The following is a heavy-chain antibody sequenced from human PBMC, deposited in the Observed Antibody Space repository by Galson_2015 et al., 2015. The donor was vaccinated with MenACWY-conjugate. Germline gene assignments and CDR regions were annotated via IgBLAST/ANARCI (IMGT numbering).Heavy chain of an antibody. CDR2: IKQGGSEK. J-gene: IGHJ3*01. V-gene: IGHV3-7*03. D-gene: IGHD4-17*01. CDR1: GLPLSGYW. Sequence: SLRLSCAASGLPLSGYWMAWVRQAPGKGLEWVANIKQGGSEKYYVDSVKGRFTISRDNAKNSLYLEMNSLRAEDTAVYYCARDHPSTYGIAWDLFELWGQGTMVTVSS. CDR3: ARDHPSTYGIAWDLFEL.